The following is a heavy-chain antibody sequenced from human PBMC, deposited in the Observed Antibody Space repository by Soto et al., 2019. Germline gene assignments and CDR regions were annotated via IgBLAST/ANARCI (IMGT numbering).Heavy chain of an antibody. CDR1: DFSLSPYW. J-gene: IGHJ4*02. Sequence: PGGSLRLSCAASDFSLSPYWMHWVRQVPGRGLEWVARLSSDGFGAAYADSVKGRFFISRDIARNTLSLQMNSPRADDTAVYYCARDLGGPDCWGRGTSVTVSS. D-gene: IGHD3-16*01. V-gene: IGHV3-74*03. CDR2: LSSDGFGA. CDR3: ARDLGGPDC.